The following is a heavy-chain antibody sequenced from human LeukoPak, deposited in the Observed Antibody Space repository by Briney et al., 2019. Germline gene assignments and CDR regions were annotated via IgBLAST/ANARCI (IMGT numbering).Heavy chain of an antibody. J-gene: IGHJ4*02. CDR1: GFTFTSYA. CDR3: ARGNGFIIDY. CDR2: ISGSGGST. D-gene: IGHD2-8*01. Sequence: GGSLRLSCAASGFTFTSYAMSWVRQAPGKGLEWVSTISGSGGSTYYADSVKGRFTISRDNAKNSLYLQMNSLRAEDTAVYYCARGNGFIIDYWGQGTLVTVSS. V-gene: IGHV3-23*01.